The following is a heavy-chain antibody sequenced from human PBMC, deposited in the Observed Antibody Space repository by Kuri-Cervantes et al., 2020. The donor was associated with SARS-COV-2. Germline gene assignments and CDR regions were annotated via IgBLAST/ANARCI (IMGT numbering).Heavy chain of an antibody. CDR2: MNPNTGVT. Sequence: ASVKVSCKASGCTLSNCDINWVRQATGQGLEWMGWMNPNTGVTGYTQKFQDRITMTRDTSVSTAYMELSSLTFADTATSYCTRKSVTRDYWGQGTLVTVSS. CDR1: GCTLSNCD. D-gene: IGHD2-21*02. CDR3: TRKSVTRDY. V-gene: IGHV1-8*02. J-gene: IGHJ4*02.